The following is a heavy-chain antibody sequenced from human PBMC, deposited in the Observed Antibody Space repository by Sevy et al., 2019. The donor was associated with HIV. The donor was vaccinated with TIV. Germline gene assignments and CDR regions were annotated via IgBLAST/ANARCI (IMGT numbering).Heavy chain of an antibody. CDR2: ISAYNGNT. Sequence: ASVKVSCKASGYTFTSYGISWVRQAPGQGLEWMGWISAYNGNTNYVQKLQGRVTMTTDTSTSTAYMELRSLRSDDTAVYYCARDPADCSSTSCYAKRYYYYYGMDVWGQGTTVTVSS. D-gene: IGHD2-2*01. CDR3: ARDPADCSSTSCYAKRYYYYYGMDV. CDR1: GYTFTSYG. J-gene: IGHJ6*02. V-gene: IGHV1-18*01.